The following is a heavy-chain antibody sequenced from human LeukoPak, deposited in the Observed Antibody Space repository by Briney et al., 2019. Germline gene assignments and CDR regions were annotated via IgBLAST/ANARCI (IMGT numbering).Heavy chain of an antibody. CDR3: AKNGDRGAYCSGGTCYPYYYYYMDV. D-gene: IGHD2-15*01. Sequence: GGSLRLSCAASGFSFSVYWMHWVRQAPGKGPVWVSRIKTDGSITDYADFVKGRFTISRDNAKNTLYLQMNSLRAEDTAVYYCAKNGDRGAYCSGGTCYPYYYYYMDVWGKGTTVTISS. V-gene: IGHV3-74*01. J-gene: IGHJ6*03. CDR1: GFSFSVYW. CDR2: IKTDGSIT.